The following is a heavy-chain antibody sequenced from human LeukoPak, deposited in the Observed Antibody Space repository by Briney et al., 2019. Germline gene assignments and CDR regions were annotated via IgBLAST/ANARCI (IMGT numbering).Heavy chain of an antibody. CDR1: GGSISSSNYY. J-gene: IGHJ5*02. Sequence: SETLSLTCTVSGGSISSSNYYWGWVRQPPGKRLEWIGNIYYSGRTYYIPSLRSRVTISVDSSNNQFSLILSSVTAADTAVYYCARLSALLNGFDPWGQGTLVTVSS. CDR3: ARLSALLNGFDP. CDR2: IYYSGRT. V-gene: IGHV4-39*01. D-gene: IGHD3-10*01.